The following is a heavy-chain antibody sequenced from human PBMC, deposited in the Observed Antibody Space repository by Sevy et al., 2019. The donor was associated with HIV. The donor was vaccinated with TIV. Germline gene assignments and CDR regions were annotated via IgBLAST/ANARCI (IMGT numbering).Heavy chain of an antibody. Sequence: SETLSPTCPVSGGSISSYSWSWIRQPPGKGLEWIGYIYYSGSTNYNPSLKSRVTISVDTSKNQFSLKLSSVTAADTAVYYCARDLGAWGGHDYWGQGTLVTVSS. CDR1: GGSISSYS. CDR3: ARDLGAWGGHDY. V-gene: IGHV4-59*13. D-gene: IGHD3-16*01. J-gene: IGHJ4*02. CDR2: IYYSGST.